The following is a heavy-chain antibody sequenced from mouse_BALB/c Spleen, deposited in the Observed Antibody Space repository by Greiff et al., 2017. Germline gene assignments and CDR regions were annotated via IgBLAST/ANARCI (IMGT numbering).Heavy chain of an antibody. V-gene: IGHV1-18*01. J-gene: IGHJ4*01. CDR2: INPINGGT. Sequence: EVQLQQSGPELGKPGASVKISCKTSGYTFTEYTMNWVKQSQGKSREWIGGINPINGGTSYNQKFKGKATLTVDKSSSTAYRELRRLTSEASAVSYFYYCARDYAIDYWGQGTSVTVSS. CDR1: GYTFTEYT. CDR3: YYCARDYAIDY. D-gene: IGHD1-1*01.